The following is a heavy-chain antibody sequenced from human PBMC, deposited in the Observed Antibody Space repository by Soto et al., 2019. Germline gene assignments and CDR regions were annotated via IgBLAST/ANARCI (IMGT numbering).Heavy chain of an antibody. CDR2: IYYNGDT. D-gene: IGHD3-22*01. J-gene: IGHJ5*01. Sequence: QVQLQESGPGLVKPSETLSLTCTVSGGSISSYYWSWIRQPPGKGLEWIGYIYYNGDTKYNPSLTSRVTISLDTSKHQFSLKLNSVTAADTAVYFCARDRYSSSPDFDSWGQGTLVTVSS. CDR3: ARDRYSSSPDFDS. V-gene: IGHV4-59*01. CDR1: GGSISSYY.